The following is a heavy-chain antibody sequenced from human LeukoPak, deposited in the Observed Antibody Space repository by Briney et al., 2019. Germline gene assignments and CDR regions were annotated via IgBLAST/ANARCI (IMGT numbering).Heavy chain of an antibody. J-gene: IGHJ4*02. Sequence: EGSLRHSCAASGFTFSGYEMNWVRQAPGKGLEWVTFISSSGNTIYYADSVRGRFTISRDNAKNSLFLQMNSLRAEDTAVYYCARDTWLGELLPYYFDQWGQGTLVTVSS. D-gene: IGHD3-10*01. CDR2: ISSSGNTI. CDR3: ARDTWLGELLPYYFDQ. V-gene: IGHV3-48*03. CDR1: GFTFSGYE.